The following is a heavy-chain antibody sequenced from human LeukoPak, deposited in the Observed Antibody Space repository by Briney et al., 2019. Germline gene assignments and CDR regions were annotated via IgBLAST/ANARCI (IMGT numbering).Heavy chain of an antibody. CDR3: AKAPGYRSSTSCYPIDY. CDR2: ISWNSGSI. V-gene: IGHV3-9*01. J-gene: IGHJ4*02. Sequence: GGSLRLSCAASGFTFDDYAMHWVRQAPGKGLEWASGISWNSGSIGYADSVKGRFTISRDNAKNSLYLQMDSLRAEDTALYYCAKAPGYRSSTSCYPIDYWGQGTLVTVSS. D-gene: IGHD2-2*01. CDR1: GFTFDDYA.